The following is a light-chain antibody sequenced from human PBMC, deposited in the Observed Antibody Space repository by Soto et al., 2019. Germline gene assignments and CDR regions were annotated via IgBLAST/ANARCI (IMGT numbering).Light chain of an antibody. CDR2: KAF. CDR3: QQYNSYPLT. CDR1: QSISSL. V-gene: IGKV1-5*03. J-gene: IGKJ5*01. Sequence: DIQMTQSPSTLSASVGDRVTITCRASQSISSLLAWYQQKPGRAPTLRIYKAFTLESGVPSRFSGSGSGTEFSLTISSLQPDDSATYYCQQYNSYPLTFGQGTRLEIK.